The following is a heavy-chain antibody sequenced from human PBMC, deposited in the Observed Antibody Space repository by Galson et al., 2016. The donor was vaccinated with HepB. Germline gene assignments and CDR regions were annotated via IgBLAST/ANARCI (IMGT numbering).Heavy chain of an antibody. V-gene: IGHV1-18*01. D-gene: IGHD2-2*01. J-gene: IGHJ6*02. CDR3: ARDPRTIRYQLLGIYYYDYAMDV. CDR1: TFTTYG. Sequence: TFTTYGISWVRQAPGQGLEWMGWISAYNGNKNYAQKLQGRVTMTTDTSTSTAYMELRSLRSDDTAVYYCARDPRTIRYQLLGIYYYDYAMDVWDQGTTVTVSS. CDR2: ISAYNGNK.